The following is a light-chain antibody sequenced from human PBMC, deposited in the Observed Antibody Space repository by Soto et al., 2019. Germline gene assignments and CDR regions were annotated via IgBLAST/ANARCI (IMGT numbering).Light chain of an antibody. J-gene: IGKJ1*01. CDR2: GAS. Sequence: EIVMTQSPATRSVSPGERATLSCRASQSVSSYLAWYQQKPGQAPRXLIYGASSRATGIPARFSAIGSGTDLTITLRDVKPEDGELDECHQRQSWPRTFFQGTKVDIK. V-gene: IGKV3-11*01. CDR3: HQRQSWPRT. CDR1: QSVSSY.